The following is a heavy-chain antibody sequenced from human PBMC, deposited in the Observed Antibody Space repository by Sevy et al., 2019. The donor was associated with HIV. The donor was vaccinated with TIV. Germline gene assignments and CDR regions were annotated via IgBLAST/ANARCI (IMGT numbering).Heavy chain of an antibody. Sequence: GGSLRLSCAASGFTFRSYGMHWVRQAPGKGLEWVAFIRYDGTTKYYADSVKVRFTISRDNSKNTLYLQMNSLRPEDTSVYYCAKGLGMVQGALLSEDLWGQGTMVTVSS. D-gene: IGHD3-10*01. CDR1: GFTFRSYG. CDR3: AKGLGMVQGALLSEDL. V-gene: IGHV3-30*02. J-gene: IGHJ3*01. CDR2: IRYDGTTK.